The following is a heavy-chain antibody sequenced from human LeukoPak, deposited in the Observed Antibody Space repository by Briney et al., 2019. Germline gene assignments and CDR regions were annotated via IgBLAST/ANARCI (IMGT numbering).Heavy chain of an antibody. CDR2: IAARSNTI. Sequence: VGSLRVSCAASGFTFSDYDMNWVRQAPGEGLGWVSFIAARSNTIYYEDSMKGRFTISRNNADNSLYLQMNSLRADDTAVSYCVRDRKGGSFDYWGQGTLVTVSS. CDR1: GFTFSDYD. J-gene: IGHJ4*02. V-gene: IGHV3-69-1*01. D-gene: IGHD2-15*01. CDR3: VRDRKGGSFDY.